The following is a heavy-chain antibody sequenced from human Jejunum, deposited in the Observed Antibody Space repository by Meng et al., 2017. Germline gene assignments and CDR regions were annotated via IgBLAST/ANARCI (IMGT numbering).Heavy chain of an antibody. CDR1: GFTFSNYA. V-gene: IGHV3-30*04. CDR3: ARGLDFYCGADCSSGYFDY. D-gene: IGHD2-21*02. J-gene: IGHJ4*02. Sequence: GESLKISCAASGFTFSNYAMHWVRQAPGKGPEWVAVISFDGNNDYHADSVKGRLTISRDNSKNTLYLQMNSLRGEDTAVYYCARGLDFYCGADCSSGYFDYWGQGTLVTVSS. CDR2: ISFDGNND.